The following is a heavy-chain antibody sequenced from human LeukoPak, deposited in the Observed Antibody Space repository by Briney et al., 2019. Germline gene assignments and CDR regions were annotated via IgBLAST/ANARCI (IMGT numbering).Heavy chain of an antibody. CDR1: GYTFTSYG. CDR3: AREVGDFWSGYYLGY. J-gene: IGHJ4*02. CDR2: ISAYNGNT. Sequence: ASVKVSCKASGYTFTSYGISWVRQAPGQGLEWIGWISAYNGNTNYAQKLQGRVTMTTDTSTSTAYMELRSLRSDDTAVYYCAREVGDFWSGYYLGYWGQGTLDTVSS. V-gene: IGHV1-18*01. D-gene: IGHD3-3*01.